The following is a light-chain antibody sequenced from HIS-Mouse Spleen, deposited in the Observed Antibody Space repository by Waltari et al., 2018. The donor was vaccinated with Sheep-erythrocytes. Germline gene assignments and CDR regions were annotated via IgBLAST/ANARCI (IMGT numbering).Light chain of an antibody. CDR1: NIGSKS. CDR3: QVWDSSSDHVV. V-gene: IGLV3-21*02. CDR2: DDS. Sequence: SYELTQPPSVSVAPGQTARITCGGNNIGSKSVHWYQQKPGQAPVLVVYDDSDLPSGIPDRFSGSNSGNTATLTISRVEAGDEADYYCQVWDSSSDHVVFGGGTKLTVL. J-gene: IGLJ2*01.